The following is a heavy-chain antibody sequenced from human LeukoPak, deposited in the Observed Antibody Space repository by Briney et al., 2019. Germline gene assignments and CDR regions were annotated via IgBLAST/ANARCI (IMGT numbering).Heavy chain of an antibody. V-gene: IGHV4-4*07. Sequence: SETLSLTCTVSGGSIISYSLSWVRQPAGKGPEWIGRFYISGSTHYSPPLKSRVTVSLDKSRNQFSLKMRSVTAADTAVYYCARDRTGWFYPWGKVILATVSS. CDR2: FYISGST. CDR1: GGSIISYS. J-gene: IGHJ5*02. CDR3: ARDRTGWFYP.